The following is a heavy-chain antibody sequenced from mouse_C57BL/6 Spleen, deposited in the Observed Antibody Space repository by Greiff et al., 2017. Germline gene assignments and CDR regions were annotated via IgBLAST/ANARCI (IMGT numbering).Heavy chain of an antibody. CDR2: IDPSDSYT. V-gene: IGHV1-50*01. CDR1: GYTFTSYW. J-gene: IGHJ3*01. Sequence: QVQLQQPGAELVKPGASVKLSCKASGYTFTSYWMQWVKQRPGQGLEWIGEIDPSDSYTYYNPKFKGKATLTVDTSSGTAYVQLRSLTSEDSAVYYCARGGGPYDYDVGWYAYWGQGTLVTVSA. CDR3: ARGGGPYDYDVGWYAY. D-gene: IGHD2-4*01.